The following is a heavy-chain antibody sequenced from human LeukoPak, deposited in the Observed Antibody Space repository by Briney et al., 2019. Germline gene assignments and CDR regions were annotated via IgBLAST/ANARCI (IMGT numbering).Heavy chain of an antibody. V-gene: IGHV3-23*01. CDR2: ISGSGGST. D-gene: IGHD3-22*01. CDR3: ANYDSSGYVDY. Sequence: GGSLRLSCAASGFSLRDYSMDWVRQAPGKGLEWVSAISGSGGSTYYADSVKGRFTISRDNSKNTLYLQMNSLRAEDTAVYYCANYDSSGYVDYWGQGTLVTVSS. CDR1: GFSLRDYS. J-gene: IGHJ4*02.